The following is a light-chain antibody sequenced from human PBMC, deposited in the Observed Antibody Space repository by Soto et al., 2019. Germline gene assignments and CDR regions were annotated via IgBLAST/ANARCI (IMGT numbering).Light chain of an antibody. J-gene: IGLJ2*01. CDR1: NGDVASYNR. Sequence: QSALTQPPSVSGSPGQSVTISCTITNGDVASYNRVSWYQQPPGAAPTLMIYDVSFRPSWVPHRFSASRSGNTASLTISGLQAEDEADYYCCLYTTISASWVFGGGIKVTVL. V-gene: IGLV2-18*01. CDR2: DVS. CDR3: CLYTTISASWV.